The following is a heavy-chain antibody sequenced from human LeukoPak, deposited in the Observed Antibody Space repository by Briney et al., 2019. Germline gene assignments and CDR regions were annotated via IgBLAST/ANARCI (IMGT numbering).Heavy chain of an antibody. CDR3: ARVLGGGWWFDP. Sequence: GGSLRLSCAASGFTFSSYAMSWVRQAPGKGLEWVSAISGSGGSTYYGDSVKGRFTISRDNSKNTLYLQMNSLRAEDTAVYYCARVLGGGWWFDPWGQGTLVTVSS. D-gene: IGHD3-16*01. V-gene: IGHV3-23*01. CDR1: GFTFSSYA. J-gene: IGHJ5*02. CDR2: ISGSGGST.